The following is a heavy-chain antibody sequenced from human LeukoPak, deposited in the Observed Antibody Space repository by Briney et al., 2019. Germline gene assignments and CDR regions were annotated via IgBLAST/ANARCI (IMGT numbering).Heavy chain of an antibody. Sequence: SETLSLTSAVYGGSLSDYYWSWIRPPPGKGLEWIGEINHSGSTNYNPSLKSRVTISVDTSKNQFSPKLSSVTAEDTAVYYCATAFGRGSGYSPYPGYYYYYMYVWGKGTTVTVSS. CDR3: ATAFGRGSGYSPYPGYYYYYMYV. D-gene: IGHD3-3*01. CDR1: GGSLSDYY. J-gene: IGHJ6*03. CDR2: INHSGST. V-gene: IGHV4-34*01.